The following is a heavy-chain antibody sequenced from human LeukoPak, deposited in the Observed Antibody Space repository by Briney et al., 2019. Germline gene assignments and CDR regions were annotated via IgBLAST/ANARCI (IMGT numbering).Heavy chain of an antibody. D-gene: IGHD5-18*01. J-gene: IGHJ4*02. CDR1: GFTVSSNY. V-gene: IGHV3-23*01. Sequence: QPGGSLRLSCAASGFTVSSNYMSWVRQAPGRGLEWVSDINGSGGSTYYADSVKGRFTISRDNSKNTLYLQMNSLRAEDTAVYYCAKRIQSAMATGYWGQGTLVTVSS. CDR3: AKRIQSAMATGY. CDR2: INGSGGST.